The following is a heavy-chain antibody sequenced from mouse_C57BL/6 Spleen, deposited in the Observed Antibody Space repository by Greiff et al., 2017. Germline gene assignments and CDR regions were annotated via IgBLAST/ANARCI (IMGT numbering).Heavy chain of an antibody. V-gene: IGHV5-9-1*02. CDR2: ISSGGDYI. CDR1: GFTFSSYA. D-gene: IGHD2-4*01. CDR3: TREGDYDNYAMDY. J-gene: IGHJ4*01. Sequence: EVKLMESGEGLVKPGGSLKLSCAASGFTFSSYAMSWVRQTPEKRLEWVAYISSGGDYIYYADTVKGRFTISRDNARNTLYLQMSSLKSEDTAMYYCTREGDYDNYAMDYWGQGTSVTVSS.